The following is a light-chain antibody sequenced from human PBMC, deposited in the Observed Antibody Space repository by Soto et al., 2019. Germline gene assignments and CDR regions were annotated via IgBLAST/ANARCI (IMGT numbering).Light chain of an antibody. CDR1: QSIDSRY. CDR3: QQYHASSYT. J-gene: IGKJ2*01. CDR2: ATS. V-gene: IGKV3-20*01. Sequence: EIVLTQSPGTLSLSPGERATLSCRASQSIDSRYLAWYQQKPGQAPRLLIYATSSRATGIPDRFSGSGSGTDFTLTISRLEPEDFAVFYCQQYHASSYTFGQGTKLEI.